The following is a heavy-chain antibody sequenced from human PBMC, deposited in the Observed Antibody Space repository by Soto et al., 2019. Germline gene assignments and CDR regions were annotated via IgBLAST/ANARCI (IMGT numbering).Heavy chain of an antibody. J-gene: IGHJ6*01. D-gene: IGHD5-12*01. V-gene: IGHV3-23*01. Sequence: GVSLRLSCAASGFTFSSYAMSWVRQAPGKGLEWVSAISGSGGSTYYADSVKGRFTISRDNSKNTLYLKMNSLRAEETAVYYCAKFVSEMATPHYYYYGMDVWGQGTTVTSPQ. CDR1: GFTFSSYA. CDR3: AKFVSEMATPHYYYYGMDV. CDR2: ISGSGGST.